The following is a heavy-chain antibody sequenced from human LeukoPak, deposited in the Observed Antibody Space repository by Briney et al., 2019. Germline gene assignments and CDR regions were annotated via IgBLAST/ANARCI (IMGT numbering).Heavy chain of an antibody. Sequence: SETLSLTCTVSGGSISNSNYYWGWVRQPPGKGLEWIGTTYYSGNTYYNPSLKSRVTISVDTSKNQFSLRLSSVTAADTAVYFCMRHEEEDGYNAKPFDFWGQGTLVTVSS. CDR1: GGSISNSNYY. J-gene: IGHJ4*02. V-gene: IGHV4-39*01. D-gene: IGHD5-24*01. CDR3: MRHEEEDGYNAKPFDF. CDR2: TYYSGNT.